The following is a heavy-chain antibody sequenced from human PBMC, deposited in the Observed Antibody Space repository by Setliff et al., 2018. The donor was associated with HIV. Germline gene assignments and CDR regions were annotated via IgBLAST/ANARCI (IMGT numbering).Heavy chain of an antibody. CDR2: INTGNANT. CDR3: ARDGRVLLWFGELAWYFDL. V-gene: IGHV1-3*04. CDR1: GYTFTSYT. Sequence: AASVKVSCKASGYTFTSYTIHWVRQAPGQRLEWMGWINTGNANTKYSQKFQDRVTITRDTSASTAYMELSSLRSEDTAVYYCARDGRVLLWFGELAWYFDLWGRGTLVTVSS. J-gene: IGHJ2*01. D-gene: IGHD3-10*01.